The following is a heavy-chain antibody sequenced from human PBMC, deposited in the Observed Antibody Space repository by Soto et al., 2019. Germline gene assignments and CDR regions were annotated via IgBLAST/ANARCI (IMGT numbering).Heavy chain of an antibody. J-gene: IGHJ4*02. CDR3: ARGSQGSGYYPPGY. CDR2: INSDGSST. Sequence: PGGSLRLSCAASGFTFSSYWMHWVRQAPGKGLVWVSRINSDGSSTSYADSVKGRFTISRDNAKNTLYLQMNSLRVEDTAVYYCARGSQGSGYYPPGYWGQGTLVTVSS. CDR1: GFTFSSYW. V-gene: IGHV3-74*01. D-gene: IGHD3-3*01.